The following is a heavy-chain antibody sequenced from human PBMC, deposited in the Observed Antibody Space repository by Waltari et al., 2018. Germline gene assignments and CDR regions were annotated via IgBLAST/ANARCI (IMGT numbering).Heavy chain of an antibody. CDR3: ARSVRSPGD. CDR2: SRGSGSSP. CDR1: GFTFSDSY. J-gene: IGHJ4*02. D-gene: IGHD3-10*02. V-gene: IGHV3-11*01. Sequence: QLQLVASGGGLVKPGGSLRLSCAATGFTFSDSYMRWSRQAPGKGRERLSYSRGSGSSPYYAETVKGRFTLSRDNAKNSVYLQMNSLRVEDTAVYYCARSVRSPGDWGQGTLVTVSS.